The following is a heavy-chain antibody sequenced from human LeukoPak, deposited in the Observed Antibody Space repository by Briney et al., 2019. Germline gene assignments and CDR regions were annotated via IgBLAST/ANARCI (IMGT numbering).Heavy chain of an antibody. CDR3: ARTYGSGSLDY. V-gene: IGHV3-48*01. D-gene: IGHD2-15*01. J-gene: IGHJ4*02. Sequence: GESLRLSCVASGFTFNNHNMDWVRQAPGKGLEWISYISGSGDAIFYADSVQGRFTISRDNARNSVYLQMNSLRAEDTAVYYCARTYGSGSLDYGGQGTLVTVSS. CDR1: GFTFNNHN. CDR2: ISGSGDAI.